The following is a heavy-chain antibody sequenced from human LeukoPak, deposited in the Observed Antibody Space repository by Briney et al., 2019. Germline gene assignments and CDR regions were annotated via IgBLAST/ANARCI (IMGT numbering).Heavy chain of an antibody. J-gene: IGHJ6*02. V-gene: IGHV1-24*01. CDR2: FDPEDGET. D-gene: IGHD3-3*01. CDR1: GYTLTELS. Sequence: ASVKVSCKVSGYTLTELSMHWVRQAPGKGLEWMGGFDPEDGETIYAQKFQGRVTMTEDTSTDTAYMELRSLRSDDTAVYYCARGPPYYDFWSGYSYYGMDVWGQGTTVTVSS. CDR3: ARGPPYYDFWSGYSYYGMDV.